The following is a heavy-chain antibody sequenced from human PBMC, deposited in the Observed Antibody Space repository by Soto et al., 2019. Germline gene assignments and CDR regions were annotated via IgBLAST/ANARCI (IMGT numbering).Heavy chain of an antibody. CDR1: GYSFTSYW. CDR2: IDPSDSYT. Sequence: GESLKISCKGSGYSFTSYWISWVRQMPGKGLEWMGRIDPSDSYTNYSPSFQGHVTISADKSISTAYLQWSSLKASDTAMYYCARHGRYYDSSGYYSHDAFDIWGQGKMVTVSS. D-gene: IGHD3-22*01. CDR3: ARHGRYYDSSGYYSHDAFDI. J-gene: IGHJ3*02. V-gene: IGHV5-10-1*01.